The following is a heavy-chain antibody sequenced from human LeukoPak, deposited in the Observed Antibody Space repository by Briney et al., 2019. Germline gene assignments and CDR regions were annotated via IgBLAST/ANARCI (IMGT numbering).Heavy chain of an antibody. Sequence: GGSLRLSCAVSGITLSNYGMSWVRQAPGKGLEWVAGISDSGGRTNYADSVKGRFTISRDNHKNTLSLQMNSLRTEDTAVYFCAKRGVVIRGFLVGFHKEAYYYDSWGQGALVTVPS. V-gene: IGHV3-23*01. J-gene: IGHJ4*02. CDR3: AKRGVVIRGFLVGFHKEAYYYDS. CDR2: ISDSGGRT. CDR1: GITLSNYG. D-gene: IGHD3-10*01.